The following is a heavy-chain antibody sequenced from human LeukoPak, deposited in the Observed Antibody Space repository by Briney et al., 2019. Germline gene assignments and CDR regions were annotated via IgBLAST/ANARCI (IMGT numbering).Heavy chain of an antibody. Sequence: GSLRLSCAASGFTFSTYGMHWVRQPPGKGLEWVAVISHDGSNQYYADSVKGRFTISRDNSKNTLYLQMNSLRAEDTAVYYCAKDYYDSADAFDIWGQGTMVTVSS. D-gene: IGHD3-22*01. CDR1: GFTFSTYG. CDR3: AKDYYDSADAFDI. V-gene: IGHV3-30*18. J-gene: IGHJ3*02. CDR2: ISHDGSNQ.